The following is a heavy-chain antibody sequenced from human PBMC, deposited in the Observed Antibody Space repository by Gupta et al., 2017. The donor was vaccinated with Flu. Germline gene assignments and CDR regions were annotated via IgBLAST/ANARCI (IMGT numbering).Heavy chain of an antibody. J-gene: IGHJ4*02. D-gene: IGHD2-21*02. CDR3: ARDYELATANTFDF. Sequence: QGQLLQSGPEMTKPGASVKVSCKASGYMFVAHYIHWVRQAPGKGLQWMGWINTNTGGTKYAQRFQGRVTMTRDTSTDTAYMDLSRLTSDDSAVYFCARDYELATANTFDFWGQGTPVTVSS. CDR2: INTNTGGT. CDR1: GYMFVAHY. V-gene: IGHV1-2*02.